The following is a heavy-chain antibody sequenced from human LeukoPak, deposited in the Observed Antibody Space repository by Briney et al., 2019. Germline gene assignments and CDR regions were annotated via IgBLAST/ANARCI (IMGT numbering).Heavy chain of an antibody. Sequence: PGGSLRLSCAASGFTVSSNYMSWVRQAPGKGLEWVSVIYSGGSTYYADSVKGRFTISRDNSKNTLYLQMNSLRAEDTAVYYCARGTSDVYDFWSGLDYWGQGTLVTVSS. J-gene: IGHJ4*02. D-gene: IGHD3-3*01. CDR1: GFTVSSNY. V-gene: IGHV3-53*01. CDR2: IYSGGST. CDR3: ARGTSDVYDFWSGLDY.